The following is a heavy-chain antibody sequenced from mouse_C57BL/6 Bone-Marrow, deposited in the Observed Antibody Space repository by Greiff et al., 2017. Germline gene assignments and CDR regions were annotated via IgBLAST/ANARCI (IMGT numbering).Heavy chain of an antibody. V-gene: IGHV1-82*01. Sequence: LQESGPELVKPGASVKISCKASGYAFSSSWMNWVKQRPGKGLEWIGRIYPGDGDTNYNGKFKGKATLTADKSSSTAYMQLSSLTSEDSAVYFCAISDYLYAMDYWGQGTSVTVSS. CDR3: AISDYLYAMDY. D-gene: IGHD2-13*01. CDR1: GYAFSSSW. J-gene: IGHJ4*01. CDR2: IYPGDGDT.